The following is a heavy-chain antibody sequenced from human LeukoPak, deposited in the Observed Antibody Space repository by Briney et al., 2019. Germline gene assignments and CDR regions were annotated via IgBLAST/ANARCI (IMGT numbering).Heavy chain of an antibody. D-gene: IGHD6-13*01. CDR3: ARNGQQVRYFQH. V-gene: IGHV1-3*01. CDR2: INAGNGNT. Sequence: ASVKVSCKASGYTFTSYAMHWVRQAPGQRLEWMGWINAGNGNTKYSQKFQGRVNMTRNTSISTAYMELSSLRSEDTAVYYCARNGQQVRYFQHWGQGTLVAVSS. J-gene: IGHJ1*01. CDR1: GYTFTSYA.